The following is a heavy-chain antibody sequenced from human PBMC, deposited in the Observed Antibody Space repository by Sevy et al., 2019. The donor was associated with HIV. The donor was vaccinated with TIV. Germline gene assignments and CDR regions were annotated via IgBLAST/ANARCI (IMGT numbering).Heavy chain of an antibody. Sequence: SETLSLTCTVSGGSISSSSYYWGWIRQPPGKGLEWIGSIYYSGSTYYNPSLKSRVTISVDTSKNQFSLKLSSVTAADTAVYYCARLRFEGSSYPEYFQHWGQGTLVTVSS. J-gene: IGHJ1*01. CDR3: ARLRFEGSSYPEYFQH. V-gene: IGHV4-39*01. CDR2: IYYSGST. CDR1: GGSISSSSYY. D-gene: IGHD6-13*01.